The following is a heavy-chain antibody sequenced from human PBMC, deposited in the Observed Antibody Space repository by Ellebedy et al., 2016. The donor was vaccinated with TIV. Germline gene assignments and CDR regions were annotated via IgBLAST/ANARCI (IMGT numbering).Heavy chain of an antibody. CDR1: GGSVSSSAYY. V-gene: IGHV4-31*03. Sequence: SETLSLXCTVSGGSVSSSAYYWTWIRQHPGKGLEWIGYSHYRESPYYNPSLKSRVTILVDTSKNQFSLKLSSVTAADTAIYYCARDVCSGSSCTFDYWGQGILVTVSS. J-gene: IGHJ4*02. CDR3: ARDVCSGSSCTFDY. D-gene: IGHD2-2*01. CDR2: SHYRESP.